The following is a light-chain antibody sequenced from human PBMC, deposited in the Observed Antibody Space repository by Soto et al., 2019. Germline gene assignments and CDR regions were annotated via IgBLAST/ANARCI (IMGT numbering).Light chain of an antibody. V-gene: IGKV1-5*01. Sequence: HITQSPSTVSAREGDRVTISCRASHRISRWLAWYQQKPGKAPYLLIYDAASLQSGGPSRFSGIGSGTEFTLTFISLQPDDFATYYCQRYNSQWTFGQGTKLDIK. CDR3: QRYNSQWT. CDR2: DAA. CDR1: HRISRW. J-gene: IGKJ1*01.